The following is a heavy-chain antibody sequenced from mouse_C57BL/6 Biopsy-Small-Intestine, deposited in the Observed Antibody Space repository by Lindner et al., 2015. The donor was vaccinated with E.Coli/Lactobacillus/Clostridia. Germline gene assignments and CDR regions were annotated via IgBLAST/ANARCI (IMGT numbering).Heavy chain of an antibody. J-gene: IGHJ4*01. V-gene: IGHV1-81*01. D-gene: IGHD1-1*02. CDR2: ISAYNGNT. Sequence: SVKVSCKASGYTFTSYGISWVRQAPGQGLEWMGWISAYNGNTNYAQKVQGRVTMTTDTSTSTVYMELRSLRSDDTAVYYCARDAYCTGGVCYPTDYWGQGTLVTVSS. CDR3: ARDAYCTGGVCYPTDY. CDR1: GYTFTSYG.